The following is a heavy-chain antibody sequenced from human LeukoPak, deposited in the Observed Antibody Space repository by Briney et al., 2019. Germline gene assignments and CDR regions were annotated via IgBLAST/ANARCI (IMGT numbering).Heavy chain of an antibody. D-gene: IGHD6-13*01. CDR2: IYYSGSP. Sequence: SETLSLTCTVSGGSIGSYYWSWIRQPPGRGLEWIGFIYYSGSPNYNPSLKSRVTMSVDTSKNQFSLQLSSVTAADTAVYYCARLRSIAASGTSRHIYFDYWGQGTLVTVSS. CDR3: ARLRSIAASGTSRHIYFDY. V-gene: IGHV4-59*01. J-gene: IGHJ4*02. CDR1: GGSIGSYY.